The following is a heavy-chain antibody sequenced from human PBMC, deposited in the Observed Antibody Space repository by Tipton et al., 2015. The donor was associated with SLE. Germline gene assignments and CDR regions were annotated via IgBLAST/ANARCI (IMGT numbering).Heavy chain of an antibody. CDR1: GFTFSSYS. Sequence: VQLVQSGGGLVQPGRSLRLSCAASGFTFSSYSMNWVRQAPGKGLEWVSSISSSSSYIYYADSVKGRFTISRDNAKNSLYLQMNSLRAEDTAVYYCAKEGRSGQLVPYYFDYWGQGTLVTVSS. J-gene: IGHJ4*02. CDR3: AKEGRSGQLVPYYFDY. V-gene: IGHV3-21*01. D-gene: IGHD6-6*01. CDR2: ISSSSSYI.